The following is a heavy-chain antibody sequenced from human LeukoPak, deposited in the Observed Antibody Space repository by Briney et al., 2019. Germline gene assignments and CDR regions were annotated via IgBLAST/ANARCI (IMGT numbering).Heavy chain of an antibody. D-gene: IGHD5-12*01. CDR1: GGSISNYY. V-gene: IGHV4-59*01. J-gene: IGHJ4*02. Sequence: SETLSLTCTVSGGSISNYYWTWIRKPPGQGLEWVGHISDSGSANYNPSLKSRVTISGGTSKNQVSLNLGSVTAADTAVYYCATDKGYHYYWGQGTLVTASS. CDR3: ATDKGYHYY. CDR2: ISDSGSA.